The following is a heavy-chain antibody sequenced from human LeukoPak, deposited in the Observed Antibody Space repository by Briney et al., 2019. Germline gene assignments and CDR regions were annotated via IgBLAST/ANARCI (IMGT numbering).Heavy chain of an antibody. CDR3: ARDDSPTLTGPAYYDAVDI. J-gene: IGHJ3*02. CDR2: IRRDGSQI. CDR1: GSTFSNYW. Sequence: PGGSLRLSCAASGSTFSNYWMTWVRQAPGKGLEWVANIRRDGSQIHYVDSVKGRSTISRDNAKNSLSLQMNSLRAEDTAIYYCARDDSPTLTGPAYYDAVDIWGQGIMVTVSS. D-gene: IGHD4-11*01. V-gene: IGHV3-7*01.